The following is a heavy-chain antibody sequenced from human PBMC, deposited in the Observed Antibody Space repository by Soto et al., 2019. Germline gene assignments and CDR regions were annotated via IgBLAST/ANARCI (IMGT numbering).Heavy chain of an antibody. CDR1: GYSFTSHW. V-gene: IGHV5-51*01. D-gene: IGHD4-17*01. Sequence: GESLKISCKGSGYSFTSHWIDWVRQMPGKGLEYMGIIWPGDSDTRYSPSFQGQVTISADKSTSTAYLQWSSLKASDTAMYYCARHDYGDSDYWGQGTLVTVSS. J-gene: IGHJ4*02. CDR3: ARHDYGDSDY. CDR2: IWPGDSDT.